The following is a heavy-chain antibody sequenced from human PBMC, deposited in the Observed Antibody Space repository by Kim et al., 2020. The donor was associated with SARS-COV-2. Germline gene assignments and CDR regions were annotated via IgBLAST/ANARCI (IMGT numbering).Heavy chain of an antibody. CDR3: AKVCLDYYDSSGYPYFDY. CDR1: GFTFSSYE. Sequence: GGSLRLSCAASGFTFSSYEMNWVRQAPGKGLEWVSAISGSGGSTYYADSVKGRFTISRDNSKNTLYLQMNSLRAEDTAVYYCAKVCLDYYDSSGYPYFDYWGQGTLVTVSS. D-gene: IGHD3-22*01. V-gene: IGHV3-23*01. CDR2: ISGSGGST. J-gene: IGHJ4*02.